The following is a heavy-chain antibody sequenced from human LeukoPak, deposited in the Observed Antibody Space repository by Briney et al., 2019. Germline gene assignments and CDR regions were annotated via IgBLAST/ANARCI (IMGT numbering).Heavy chain of an antibody. D-gene: IGHD3-22*01. CDR1: GDSVSSNSAA. CDR3: AREPSGSSGSFDI. V-gene: IGHV6-1*01. J-gene: IGHJ3*02. Sequence: SQPLSLSCAISGDSVSSNSAAWNWFRQSPSRGLEWLGRTYSRSKWYYNYALSVKSRITINADTSKNQFSLQLNSVTPEDTALYYCAREPSGSSGSFDIWGQGTMVTVSS. CDR2: TYSRSKWYY.